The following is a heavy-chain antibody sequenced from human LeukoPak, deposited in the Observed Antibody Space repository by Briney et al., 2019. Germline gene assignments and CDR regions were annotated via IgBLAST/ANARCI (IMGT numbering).Heavy chain of an antibody. CDR1: GFTFSSYG. V-gene: IGHV3-30*18. CDR2: ISYDGSNK. Sequence: PGGSLRLSCAASGFTFSSYGMHWVRQAPGKGLEWVAVISYDGSNKYYADSVKGRFTISRDNSKNTLYLQMNSLRAEDTAVYYCAKPSRYSSGWDFDYWGQGTLVTVSS. D-gene: IGHD6-19*01. J-gene: IGHJ4*02. CDR3: AKPSRYSSGWDFDY.